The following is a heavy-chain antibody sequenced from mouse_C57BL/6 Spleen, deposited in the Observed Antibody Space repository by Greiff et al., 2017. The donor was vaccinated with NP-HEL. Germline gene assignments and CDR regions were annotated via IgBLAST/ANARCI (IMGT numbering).Heavy chain of an antibody. CDR1: GYTFTSYG. D-gene: IGHD4-1*01. J-gene: IGHJ3*01. CDR2: IYPRSGNT. Sequence: VMLVESGAELARPGASVKLSCKASGYTFTSYGISWVKQRTGQGLEWIGEIYPRSGNTYYNEKFKGKATLTADKSSSTAYMELRSLTSEDSAVYFCASSNWGGFAYWGQGTLVTVSA. V-gene: IGHV1-81*01. CDR3: ASSNWGGFAY.